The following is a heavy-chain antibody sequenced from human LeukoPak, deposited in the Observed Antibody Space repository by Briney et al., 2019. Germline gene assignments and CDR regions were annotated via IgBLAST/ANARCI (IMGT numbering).Heavy chain of an antibody. CDR3: ARGRVSGTTSYFDY. D-gene: IGHD1-1*01. V-gene: IGHV4-61*02. Sequence: SETLSLTCTVSGASISSDSDYWSWIRQPAGKGLEWIGRIYSGSTDYNPSLRSRLTISVDTSKNQFSLKLSSVTAADTAVYYCARGRVSGTTSYFDYWGQGTLFTVSS. CDR1: GASISSDSDY. CDR2: IYSGST. J-gene: IGHJ4*02.